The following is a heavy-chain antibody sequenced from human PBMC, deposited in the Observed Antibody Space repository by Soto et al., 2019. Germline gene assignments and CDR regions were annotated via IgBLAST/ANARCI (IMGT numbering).Heavy chain of an antibody. J-gene: IGHJ4*02. CDR1: GFSLSTRGVG. Sequence: QITLKESGPTLVKPTQTLTLTCTFSGFSLSTRGVGVGWIRQPPGKTLEWLALLYWDDDEGYSPSLKSRLTLTTDTSKNQVVLTVTTMDPVDTDTYYCAHRPRGYSYYFDYWGQGTLVPVSS. CDR2: LYWDDDE. D-gene: IGHD5-18*01. V-gene: IGHV2-5*02. CDR3: AHRPRGYSYYFDY.